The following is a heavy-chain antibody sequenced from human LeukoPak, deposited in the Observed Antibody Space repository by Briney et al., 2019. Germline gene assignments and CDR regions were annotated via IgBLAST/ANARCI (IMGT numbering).Heavy chain of an antibody. CDR3: AKDTVVVVTATADY. CDR1: GFTFSSYA. Sequence: PGGSLRLSCAASGFTFSSYAMSWVRQAPGKGLEWVSAISGSGGSTYYADSVKGRFTISRDNSKNTLYLQMNSLRAEDTAVYYCAKDTVVVVTATADYWGQGTLVTVSS. J-gene: IGHJ4*02. CDR2: ISGSGGST. D-gene: IGHD2-21*02. V-gene: IGHV3-23*01.